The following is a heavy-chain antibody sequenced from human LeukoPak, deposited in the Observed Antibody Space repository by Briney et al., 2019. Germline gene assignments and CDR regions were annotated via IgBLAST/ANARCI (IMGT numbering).Heavy chain of an antibody. D-gene: IGHD6-19*01. Sequence: SETLSLTCTVSGGSIGSYYWSWIRQPPGKGLEWIGYIYYSGSTNYNPSLKSRVTISVDTSKNQFSLKLSSVTAADTAVYYCARDGGYSSGLVFDYWGQGTLVTVSS. J-gene: IGHJ4*02. CDR1: GGSIGSYY. V-gene: IGHV4-59*01. CDR2: IYYSGST. CDR3: ARDGGYSSGLVFDY.